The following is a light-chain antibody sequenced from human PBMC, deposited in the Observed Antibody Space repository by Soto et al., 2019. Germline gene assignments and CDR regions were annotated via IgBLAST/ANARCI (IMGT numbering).Light chain of an antibody. J-gene: IGKJ1*01. Sequence: DIQMTQSPSTLSASVGDRVTITCRASQSISSWLAWYQQKPGKAPKLLIYKASNLESGVPSRFSGSGSGTEFTLTISGLQADDFATYYCQEFNSYSTWTFGQGTKVEIK. CDR3: QEFNSYSTWT. V-gene: IGKV1-5*03. CDR1: QSISSW. CDR2: KAS.